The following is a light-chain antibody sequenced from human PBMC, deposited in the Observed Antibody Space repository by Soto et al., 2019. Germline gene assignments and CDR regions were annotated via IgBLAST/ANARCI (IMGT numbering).Light chain of an antibody. CDR3: MQGTHWPIT. CDR1: QSLVHSDGIAY. Sequence: DVVMPQSQLSLPVTLGQPASISCRSNQSLVHSDGIAYFSWFQQRPGRSPRRLIYKVSNRDSGVRPRFVRSGSGTDFARKSSWVEVGDVGVYDCMQGTHWPITVGQGTRLVIK. CDR2: KVS. V-gene: IGKV2-30*02. J-gene: IGKJ5*01.